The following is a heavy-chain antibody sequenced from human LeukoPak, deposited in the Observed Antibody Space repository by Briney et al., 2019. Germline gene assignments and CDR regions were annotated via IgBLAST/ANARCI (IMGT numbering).Heavy chain of an antibody. CDR3: ARNWGRASGNYYFYGMDV. J-gene: IGHJ6*02. CDR1: LYTFTPYG. Sequence: TPVKISSKTFLYTFTPYGITWGREAPRHEPEWRGCITAYNVNTQYLQKIQGRVTLTTDTFTSTAYMELTSLRSDDSAIYYCARNWGRASGNYYFYGMDVWGQGTTVTVSS. CDR2: ITAYNVNT. V-gene: IGHV1-18*01. D-gene: IGHD7-27*01.